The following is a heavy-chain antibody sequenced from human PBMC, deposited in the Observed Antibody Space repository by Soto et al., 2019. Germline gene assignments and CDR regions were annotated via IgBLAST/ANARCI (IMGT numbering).Heavy chain of an antibody. J-gene: IGHJ6*02. CDR1: GFTFSSYA. D-gene: IGHD3-3*01. V-gene: IGHV3-30-3*01. CDR2: ISYDGSNK. Sequence: GGSLRLSCAASGFTFSSYAMHWVRQAPGKGLEWVAVISYDGSNKYYADSVKGRFTISRDNSKNTLYLQMNSLRAEDTAVYYCARDATYYDFWSGFNYGMDVWGQGTTVTVSS. CDR3: ARDATYYDFWSGFNYGMDV.